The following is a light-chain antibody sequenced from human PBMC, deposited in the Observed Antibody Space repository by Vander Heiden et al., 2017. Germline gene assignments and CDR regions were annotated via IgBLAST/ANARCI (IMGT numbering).Light chain of an antibody. CDR2: QES. CDR3: QAWDSSTGV. Sequence: YELTQPPSASVSPGQTASITCAGDKLVDNYACRYHQKPGHSLVLVIYQESKRPSGIPERVSGSNSGNTATLTISGTQAMDEADYYCQAWDSSTGVFGTGTKVTGL. CDR1: KLVDNY. J-gene: IGLJ1*01. V-gene: IGLV3-1*01.